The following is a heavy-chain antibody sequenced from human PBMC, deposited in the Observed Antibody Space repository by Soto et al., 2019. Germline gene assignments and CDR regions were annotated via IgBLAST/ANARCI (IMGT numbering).Heavy chain of an antibody. CDR2: TYYRSKWYN. D-gene: IGHD1-7*01. V-gene: IGHV6-1*01. Sequence: PSQTLSLTCAISGDSVSSNSAASNWIRQSPSRGLEWLGRTYYRSKWYNDYAVSVKSRITINPDTSKNQFSLQLNSVTPEDTAVYYCARGRGITGTSYYYYMDVWAKGPRSPSP. CDR1: GDSVSSNSAA. CDR3: ARGRGITGTSYYYYMDV. J-gene: IGHJ6*03.